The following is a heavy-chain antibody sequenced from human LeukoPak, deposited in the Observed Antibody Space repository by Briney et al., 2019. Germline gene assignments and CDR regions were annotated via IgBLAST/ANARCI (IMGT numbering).Heavy chain of an antibody. D-gene: IGHD3-10*01. J-gene: IGHJ4*02. Sequence: GGSLRLSCAASGFTFGDYPVSWFRQAPGKGLEWMANIKQDGGEKYYVDSVKVRFTISRDNAKNSLYLQMNSLRAEDTAVYYCARSGYYYYGSEFDYWGQGTLVTVSA. CDR1: GFTFGDYP. CDR2: IKQDGGEK. V-gene: IGHV3-7*01. CDR3: ARSGYYYYGSEFDY.